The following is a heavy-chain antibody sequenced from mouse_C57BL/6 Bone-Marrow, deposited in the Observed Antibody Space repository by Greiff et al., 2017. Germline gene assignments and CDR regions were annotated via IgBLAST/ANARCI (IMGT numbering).Heavy chain of an antibody. Sequence: VQLQQSGAELMKPGASVKLSCKATGYTFTGYWIEWVKQRPGPGLEWIGEILPGGGSTNYNEKFKGKATFTADTSSNTAYMQLSSLTTEDSAIYYCARQERGNYFDYWGQGTTLTVSA. CDR1: GYTFTGYW. CDR3: ARQERGNYFDY. CDR2: ILPGGGST. V-gene: IGHV1-9*01. D-gene: IGHD2-14*01. J-gene: IGHJ2*01.